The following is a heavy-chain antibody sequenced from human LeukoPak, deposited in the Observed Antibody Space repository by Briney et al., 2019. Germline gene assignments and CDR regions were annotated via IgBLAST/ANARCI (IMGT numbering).Heavy chain of an antibody. J-gene: IGHJ6*03. Sequence: GGSLRLSCAASGFTFDDYGMSWVRQAPGKGLEWVSGINWNGGSTVYADSVKGRFTISRDNAKNSLYLQMNSLRAEDTALYYCARDIEYCSSTSCRGDYYYYYMDVWGKGTTVTVSS. V-gene: IGHV3-20*04. CDR3: ARDIEYCSSTSCRGDYYYYYMDV. CDR2: INWNGGST. D-gene: IGHD2-2*01. CDR1: GFTFDDYG.